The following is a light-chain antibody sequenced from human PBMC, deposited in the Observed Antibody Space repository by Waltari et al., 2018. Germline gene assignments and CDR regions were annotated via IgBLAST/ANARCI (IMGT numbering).Light chain of an antibody. V-gene: IGLV2-14*03. CDR2: DVS. CDR1: TSAVGGYNY. CDR3: SSYTSSFTEV. Sequence: QSALTQPASVSGPPGQSLTIPCTGPTSAVGGYNYLSCYQQHPGKAPKPIIYDVSNRPSGVSNRFSGSKSGNTASLTISGLQAEDEADYYCSSYTSSFTEVFGGGTKLTVL. J-gene: IGLJ3*02.